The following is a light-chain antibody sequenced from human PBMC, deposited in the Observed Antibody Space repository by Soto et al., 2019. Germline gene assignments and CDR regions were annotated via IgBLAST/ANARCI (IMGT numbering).Light chain of an antibody. J-gene: IGLJ2*01. CDR3: CSYAGSGTLV. CDR1: SSDVGNYNL. Sequence: QSALTQPASVSGSPGQSITISCTGTSSDVGNYNLVSWYQQHPGKAPKFMIYEGTKRPSGVSNRFSGSKSGNTASLTISGLQAEDEAYYYCCSYAGSGTLVFGGGTQLTVL. V-gene: IGLV2-23*01. CDR2: EGT.